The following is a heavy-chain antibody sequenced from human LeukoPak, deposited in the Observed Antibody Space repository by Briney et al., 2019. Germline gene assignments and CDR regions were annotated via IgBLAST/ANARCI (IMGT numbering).Heavy chain of an antibody. D-gene: IGHD5-24*01. CDR1: GFTFSSYA. J-gene: IGHJ3*02. CDR3: ARDPGRRMATTPAFDI. Sequence: GGSLRLSCAASGFTFSSYAMHWVRQAPGKGLEWVAVISYDGSNKYYADSVKGRFTISRDNSKNTLYLQMNSLRAEDTAVYYCARDPGRRMATTPAFDIWGQGTIVTVSS. V-gene: IGHV3-30*04. CDR2: ISYDGSNK.